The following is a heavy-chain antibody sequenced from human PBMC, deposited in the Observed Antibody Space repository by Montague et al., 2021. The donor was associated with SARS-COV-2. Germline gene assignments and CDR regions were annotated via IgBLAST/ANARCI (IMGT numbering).Heavy chain of an antibody. CDR2: IYTSGST. D-gene: IGHD4-17*01. CDR1: GGSISIGRYY. CDR3: ARHLNYRDYGGDDY. Sequence: TLSLTCTVSGGSISIGRYYWNWIRQPAGKGLEWIGRIYTSGSTNYNPSLKSRVSISVDTFKNQFSLKLSSVTAADTAVYYCARHLNYRDYGGDDYWGQGTLVTVSS. J-gene: IGHJ4*02. V-gene: IGHV4-61*02.